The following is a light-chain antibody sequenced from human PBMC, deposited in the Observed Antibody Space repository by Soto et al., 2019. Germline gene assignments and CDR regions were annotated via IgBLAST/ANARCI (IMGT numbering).Light chain of an antibody. V-gene: IGLV3-21*02. CDR2: DDR. CDR3: GTWDTDLSAAHYA. CDR1: NIGRKS. J-gene: IGLJ1*01. Sequence: SYELTQPPSVSVAPGQTARITCGGSNIGRKSVHWYQQKPGQAPVVVVYDDRDRPSGIPERFSGSNSGNTATLTISRVEAGDEADYYCGTWDTDLSAAHYAFGTGTKVTVL.